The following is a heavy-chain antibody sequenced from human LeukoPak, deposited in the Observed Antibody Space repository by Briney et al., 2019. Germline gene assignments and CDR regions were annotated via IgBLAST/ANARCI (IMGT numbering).Heavy chain of an antibody. J-gene: IGHJ4*02. CDR2: IYYSGST. CDR1: GGSISSYY. Sequence: SETLSLTCTVSGGSISSYYWSWIRQPPGKGLEWIGYIYYSGSTNYNPSLKSRVTISVDTSKNQFSLKLSSVTAADTAVYYCASSSSTGGQTDTFDYWAREPWSPSPQ. D-gene: IGHD3-10*01. V-gene: IGHV4-59*08. CDR3: ASSSSTGGQTDTFDY.